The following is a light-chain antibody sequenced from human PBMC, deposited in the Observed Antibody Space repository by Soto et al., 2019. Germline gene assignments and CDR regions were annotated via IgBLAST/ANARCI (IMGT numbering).Light chain of an antibody. CDR1: QSVSSSY. CDR3: QQYGVSSWT. Sequence: EIVLTQSPGTLSSSPGERATLSCRASQSVSSSYLAWYQHKPGQAPRLLLYASSSSATGSPDRFGGSGSGTDFTLTIRRLEPEDCAVDYCQQYGVSSWTFGQGTMVEIK. J-gene: IGKJ1*01. CDR2: ASS. V-gene: IGKV3-20*01.